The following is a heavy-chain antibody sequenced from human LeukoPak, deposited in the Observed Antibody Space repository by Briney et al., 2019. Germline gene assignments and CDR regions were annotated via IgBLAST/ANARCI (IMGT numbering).Heavy chain of an antibody. V-gene: IGHV3-49*04. CDR2: IRSKAYGGTT. CDR1: GXTFGDYV. J-gene: IGHJ4*02. CDR3: TRGKYYDFWGGYYPDY. Sequence: PGGSLRLSCTASGXTFGDYVVSWVRQAPGKGLEWVGFIRSKAYGGTTEYAASVKGRFTISRDDSKSIAYLQMNSLKTEDTAVYYCTRGKYYDFWGGYYPDYWGQGTLVTVSS. D-gene: IGHD3-3*01.